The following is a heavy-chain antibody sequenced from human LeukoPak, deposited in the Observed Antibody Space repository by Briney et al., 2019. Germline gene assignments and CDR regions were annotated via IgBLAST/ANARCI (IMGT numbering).Heavy chain of an antibody. CDR2: IYSGGST. D-gene: IGHD5-18*01. Sequence: GGSLRLSCAASGFTVSSNYMSWVRQAPGKGLEWVSVIYSGGSTYYADSVKGRFTISRDNSKNTLYLQMNSLRAEDTAVYYCAIDGYHGPNYFDYWGQGTLVTVSS. J-gene: IGHJ4*02. CDR1: GFTVSSNY. CDR3: AIDGYHGPNYFDY. V-gene: IGHV3-66*02.